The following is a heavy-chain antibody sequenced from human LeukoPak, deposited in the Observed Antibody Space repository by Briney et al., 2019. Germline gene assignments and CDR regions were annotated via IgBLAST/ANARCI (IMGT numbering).Heavy chain of an antibody. CDR1: GGSISSHY. CDR2: IYYSGST. D-gene: IGHD4-23*01. Sequence: PSETLSLTCTVSGGSISSHYWNWIRQPPGKGLEWIGYIYYSGSTNYNPSLKSRVTISVDTSKKQFSLKLSSVTAADTAVYYCARETTVVTPGRSDVFDIWGQGTMVTVSS. V-gene: IGHV4-59*11. J-gene: IGHJ3*02. CDR3: ARETTVVTPGRSDVFDI.